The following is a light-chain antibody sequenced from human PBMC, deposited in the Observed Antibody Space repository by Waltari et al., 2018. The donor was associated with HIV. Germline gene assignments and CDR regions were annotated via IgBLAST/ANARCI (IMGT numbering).Light chain of an antibody. CDR3: QQYNNWPPAYT. Sequence: EIVMTPSPATLSVSPGERATLSCRASQSVDDHLACYQPKPGQAPRLLIYGASTRATGIPARCSGSGSGTDFTLTINSLQSEDFAVYYCQQYNNWPPAYTFGQGTKLEIK. J-gene: IGKJ2*01. CDR1: QSVDDH. V-gene: IGKV3-15*01. CDR2: GAS.